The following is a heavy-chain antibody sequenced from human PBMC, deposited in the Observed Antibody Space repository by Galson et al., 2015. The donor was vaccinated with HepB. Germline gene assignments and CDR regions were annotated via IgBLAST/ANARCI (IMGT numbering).Heavy chain of an antibody. J-gene: IGHJ4*02. Sequence: SETLSLTCTVSGGFISTYYWGWIRQPPGKTLEWIGYVHCTGTTNYSPSLKSRVTVSLDMSKNQFFLKLNSVTAADTAVYYCARERTYCSGGSCDFAFDYWGPGMLVTVSS. CDR1: GGFISTYY. CDR3: ARERTYCSGGSCDFAFDY. D-gene: IGHD2-15*01. V-gene: IGHV4-59*01. CDR2: VHCTGTT.